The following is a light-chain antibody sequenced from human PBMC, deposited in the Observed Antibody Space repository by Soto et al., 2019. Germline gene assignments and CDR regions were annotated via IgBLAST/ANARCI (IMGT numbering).Light chain of an antibody. CDR1: QSVSSN. CDR2: AVS. V-gene: IGKV3-15*01. J-gene: IGKJ1*01. CDR3: QQYNKWPLT. Sequence: EIMRTQSPGTLSASPGERATLSCRASQSVSSNLAWYQQKPGQAPRLLIYAVSNRATGIPARFSGSGSGTEFTLTISSLQSEDFAVYYCQQYNKWPLTFGQGTKVEIK.